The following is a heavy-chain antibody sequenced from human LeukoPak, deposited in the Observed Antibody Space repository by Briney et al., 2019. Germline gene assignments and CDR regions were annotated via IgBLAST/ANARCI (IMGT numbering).Heavy chain of an antibody. J-gene: IGHJ4*02. D-gene: IGHD1-1*01. CDR2: ISGSGGST. CDR1: GFTFSSYA. Sequence: GGSLRLSCAASGFTFSSYAMSWVRQAPGKGLEWVSAISGSGGSTYYADSVKGRFTISRDNSKNTLYLQMNSLRAEDTAVYYCAKDRSISYQLGGFDYWGQGTLVTVSS. CDR3: AKDRSISYQLGGFDY. V-gene: IGHV3-23*01.